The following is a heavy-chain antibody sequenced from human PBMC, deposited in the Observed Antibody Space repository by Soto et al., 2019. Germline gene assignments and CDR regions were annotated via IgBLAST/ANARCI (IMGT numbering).Heavy chain of an antibody. J-gene: IGHJ6*02. Sequence: SETLSLTCTVSGGSISSSSYYWGWIRQPPGKGLEWIGSIYYSGSTYYNPSLKSRVTISVDTSKNQFSLKLSSVTAADTAVYYCARLLVATYHYYRLDVWGQGTTVTVSS. CDR3: ARLLVATYHYYRLDV. V-gene: IGHV4-39*01. CDR1: GGSISSSSYY. D-gene: IGHD5-12*01. CDR2: IYYSGST.